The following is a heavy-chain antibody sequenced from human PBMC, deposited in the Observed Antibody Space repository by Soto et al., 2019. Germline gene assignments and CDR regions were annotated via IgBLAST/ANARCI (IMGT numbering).Heavy chain of an antibody. D-gene: IGHD3-9*01. CDR3: AIAVRYFDSDFDF. V-gene: IGHV3-23*01. CDR2: ISGSGGST. Sequence: EVQLLESGGGLVQPGGSLRLSCAASGFTFSSYAMSWVRQAPGKGLEWVSAISGSGGSTYYADSVKGRFTISRDNSKNTLYLQMNSLRAEDTAIYYCAIAVRYFDSDFDFWGQGALITVSS. CDR1: GFTFSSYA. J-gene: IGHJ4*02.